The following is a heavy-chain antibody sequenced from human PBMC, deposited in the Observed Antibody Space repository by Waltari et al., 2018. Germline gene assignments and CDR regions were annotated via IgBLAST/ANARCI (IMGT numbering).Heavy chain of an antibody. CDR2: LSGGGGNT. CDR1: GFTFSTYA. D-gene: IGHD2-21*01. Sequence: EVQLLESGGGLVQPGGSLRLSCAASGFTFSTYAMTWVRQAPGKGLEWVSALSGGGGNTFYADSVKGRFTISRDISKSTLYLQMNSLRAEDTAVYYCARTPGDYYYYIDVWGTGTTVTISS. V-gene: IGHV3-23*01. CDR3: ARTPGDYYYYIDV. J-gene: IGHJ6*03.